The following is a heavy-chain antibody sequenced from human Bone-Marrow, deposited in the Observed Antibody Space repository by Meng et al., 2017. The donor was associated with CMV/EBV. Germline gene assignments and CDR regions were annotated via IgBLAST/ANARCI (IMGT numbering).Heavy chain of an antibody. D-gene: IGHD5-18*01. Sequence: ASVKVSRKASGYTFTDYYLHWVRQAPGQGLEWMAWMNPNNGDTNYAQRFQARVTMTRDTSIRMVYMELSSLRSDDTAVYYCAREVPRYSIDYWGQGTLVTVSS. CDR1: GYTFTDYY. CDR2: MNPNNGDT. V-gene: IGHV1-2*02. J-gene: IGHJ4*02. CDR3: AREVPRYSIDY.